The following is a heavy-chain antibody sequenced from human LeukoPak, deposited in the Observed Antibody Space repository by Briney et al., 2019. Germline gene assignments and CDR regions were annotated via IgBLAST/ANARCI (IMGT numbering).Heavy chain of an antibody. CDR2: FYYSGST. D-gene: IGHD3/OR15-3a*01. V-gene: IGHV4-39*01. Sequence: SETLSLTCTVSGGSISSSSYYWAWIRQPPGKGLEWIGSFYYSGSTYYNPSLESRVTISVDTSKNQFSLKLSSVTAADTAVYYCARQELGLLTDYWGQGTLVTVSS. J-gene: IGHJ4*02. CDR3: ARQELGLLTDY. CDR1: GGSISSSSYY.